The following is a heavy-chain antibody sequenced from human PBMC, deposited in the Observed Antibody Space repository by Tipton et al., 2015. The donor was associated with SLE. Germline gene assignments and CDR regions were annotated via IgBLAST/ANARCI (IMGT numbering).Heavy chain of an antibody. CDR3: ARSRWLRAGRG. CDR1: GGSFSGYY. J-gene: IGHJ4*02. V-gene: IGHV4-31*11. Sequence: TLSLTCAVYGGSFSGYYWSWIRQHPGKGLEWMGYIYNSGSTYYNPSLKSRVTISVNTSKNQFSLKLSSVTAADTAVYYCARSRWLRAGRGWCQGSLV. CDR2: IYNSGST. D-gene: IGHD5-12*01.